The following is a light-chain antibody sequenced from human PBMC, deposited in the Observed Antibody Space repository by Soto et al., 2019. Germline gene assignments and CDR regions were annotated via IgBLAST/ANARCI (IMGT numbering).Light chain of an antibody. Sequence: DIQMTQSPSSLSASVGDRVTITCRASQNASSYLSWHQQEAGRAPKLLIYAASSLQNGVPPRFSGSGSGTDFTLTISSLQPEDFATYYCQQGYSAPWTFGQGTKVEFK. CDR2: AAS. J-gene: IGKJ1*01. CDR3: QQGYSAPWT. CDR1: QNASSY. V-gene: IGKV1-39*01.